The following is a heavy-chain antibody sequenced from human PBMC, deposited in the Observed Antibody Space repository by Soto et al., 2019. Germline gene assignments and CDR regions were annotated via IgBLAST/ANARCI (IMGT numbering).Heavy chain of an antibody. CDR3: ARDPGEGVPAAKSFQH. Sequence: ASVKVSCKASGYTFTSYGISWVRQAPGQGLEWMGWISAYNGNTNYAQKLQGRVTMTTDTSTSTAYMELRSLRSDDTAVYYCARDPGEGVPAAKSFQHWGQGTLVTVSS. V-gene: IGHV1-18*01. D-gene: IGHD2-2*01. CDR2: ISAYNGNT. J-gene: IGHJ1*01. CDR1: GYTFTSYG.